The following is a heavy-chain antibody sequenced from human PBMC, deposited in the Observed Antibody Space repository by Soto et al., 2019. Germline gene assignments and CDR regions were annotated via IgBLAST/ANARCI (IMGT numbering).Heavy chain of an antibody. Sequence: GGSLRLSCAASGFTFSSYAMHWVRQAPGKGLEWVAVISYDGSNKYYADSVKGRFTISRDNSKNTLYLQMNSLRAEDTAVYYCARDDLVSSGVLGYYYYGMDVWGQGTTVTVSS. V-gene: IGHV3-30-3*01. CDR2: ISYDGSNK. CDR3: ARDDLVSSGVLGYYYYGMDV. D-gene: IGHD6-19*01. J-gene: IGHJ6*02. CDR1: GFTFSSYA.